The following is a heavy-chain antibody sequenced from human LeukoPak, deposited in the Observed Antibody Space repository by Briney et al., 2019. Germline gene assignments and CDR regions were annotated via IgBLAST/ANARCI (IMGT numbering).Heavy chain of an antibody. CDR2: IHPNNGGT. V-gene: IGHV1-2*02. D-gene: IGHD6-13*01. J-gene: IGHJ5*02. CDR1: GYSFTGYY. CDR3: ARDWTRYSSSCWFDP. Sequence: ASVKVSCKASGYSFTGYYIHWIRQAPGQGLEWMGWIHPNNGGTSYAQKFQGRVTMTRDTSISTAYMELSSLKSDDTAVYYCARDWTRYSSSCWFDPWGQGTLVTVSS.